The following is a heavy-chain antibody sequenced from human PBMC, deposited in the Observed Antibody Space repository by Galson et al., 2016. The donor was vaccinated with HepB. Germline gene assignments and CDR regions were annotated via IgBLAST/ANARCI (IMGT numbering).Heavy chain of an antibody. Sequence: SLRLSCAASGFTFSSYGMSWVRQAPGKGLEWVSAITDRGDGATYADSVKGRFTLSRDNSKNTLYLQMNSLRAEDTAMYYCAEPYDFWSGPYLPYDYWGQGTLVTVSS. CDR3: AEPYDFWSGPYLPYDY. J-gene: IGHJ4*02. V-gene: IGHV3-23*01. CDR1: GFTFSSYG. CDR2: ITDRGDGA. D-gene: IGHD3-3*01.